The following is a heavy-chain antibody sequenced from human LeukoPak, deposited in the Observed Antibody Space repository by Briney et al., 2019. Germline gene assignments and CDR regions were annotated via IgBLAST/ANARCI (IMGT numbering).Heavy chain of an antibody. CDR3: ARGYYDSSGYLAGFDY. V-gene: IGHV3-53*01. D-gene: IGHD3-22*01. CDR1: GFTVSRNY. Sequence: PGGSLRLSCAASGFTVSRNYISWVRQAPGKGLEWVSVIYSGGSTYYADSVKGRFTISRDNSKNTLYLQMNSLRAEDTAVYYCARGYYDSSGYLAGFDYWGQGTLVTVSS. CDR2: IYSGGST. J-gene: IGHJ4*02.